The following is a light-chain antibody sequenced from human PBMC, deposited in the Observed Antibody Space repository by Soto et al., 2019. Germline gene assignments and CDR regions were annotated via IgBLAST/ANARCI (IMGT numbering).Light chain of an antibody. J-gene: IGKJ2*01. CDR3: QQLNSYPYT. Sequence: DIHLTQSPSFLSASVGDRVTITCRASQGISSYLAWYQQKPGKAPKLLIYAASTLHGGVPSRFSGSGSGTEFTLTISSRQPEDFATYHCQQLNSYPYTFGQGTKLEIK. CDR2: AAS. V-gene: IGKV1-9*01. CDR1: QGISSY.